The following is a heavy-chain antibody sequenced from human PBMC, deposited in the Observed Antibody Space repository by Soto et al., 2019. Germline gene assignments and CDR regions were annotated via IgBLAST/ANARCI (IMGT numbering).Heavy chain of an antibody. Sequence: PGGSLRLSCAASGFTFSDYYMSWIRQAPGKGLEWVSYISSSGSTIYYADSVKGRFTISRDNAKNSLYLQMNSLRAEDTAVYYCARAYYYDSSGYYADYWGQGTLVTVSS. V-gene: IGHV3-11*01. CDR2: ISSSGSTI. D-gene: IGHD3-22*01. CDR3: ARAYYYDSSGYYADY. J-gene: IGHJ4*02. CDR1: GFTFSDYY.